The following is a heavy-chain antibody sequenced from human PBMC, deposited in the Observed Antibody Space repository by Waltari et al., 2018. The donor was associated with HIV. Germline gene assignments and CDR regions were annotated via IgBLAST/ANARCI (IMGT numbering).Heavy chain of an antibody. J-gene: IGHJ4*02. D-gene: IGHD5-12*01. CDR1: RDVFTNFP. Sequence: VQLVQSGAEMKKPGSSVRVSCKCSRDVFTNFPFNWPRQAPGQRPEWMAEITPVFGTTDYARKFRGRVTLSADKSASTIYMDLRSLSSGDTAVYYCAASPERTGFEAPLFFFDYWGQGTLITVSS. CDR3: AASPERTGFEAPLFFFDY. CDR2: ITPVFGTT. V-gene: IGHV1-69*13.